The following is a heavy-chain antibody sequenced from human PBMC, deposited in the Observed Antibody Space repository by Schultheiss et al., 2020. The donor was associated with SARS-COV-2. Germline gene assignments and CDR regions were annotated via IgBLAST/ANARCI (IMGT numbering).Heavy chain of an antibody. CDR1: GGSISSSNW. CDR3: ARGSGSRYGMDV. V-gene: IGHV4-4*02. D-gene: IGHD3-10*01. CDR2: IYYSGST. Sequence: GSLRLSCAVSGGSISSSNWWSWVRQPPGKGLEWIGYIYYSGSTNYNPSLKSRVTISVDTSKNQFSLKLSSVTAADTAVYYCARGSGSRYGMDVWGQGTTVTVSS. J-gene: IGHJ6*02.